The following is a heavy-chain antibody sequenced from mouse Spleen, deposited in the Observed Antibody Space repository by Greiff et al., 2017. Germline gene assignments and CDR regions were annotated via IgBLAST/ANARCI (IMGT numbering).Heavy chain of an antibody. J-gene: IGHJ4*01. CDR1: GFTFSSYT. CDR3: ARQSNYVFSDY. CDR2: ISSGGGNT. Sequence: EVQVVESGGGLVKPGGSLKLSCAASGFTFSSYTMSWVRQTPAKRLEWVATISSGGGNTYYPDSVKGRFTISRDNARNTLYLQMSSLRSEDTAMYYCARQSNYVFSDYWGQGTSVTVSS. V-gene: IGHV5-9*04. D-gene: IGHD2-5*01.